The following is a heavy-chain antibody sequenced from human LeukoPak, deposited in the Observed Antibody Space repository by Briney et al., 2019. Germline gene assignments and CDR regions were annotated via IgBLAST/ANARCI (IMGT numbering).Heavy chain of an antibody. CDR1: GFTFRSYA. CDR3: AKGSGSASCYGICYYYTMDV. V-gene: IGHV3-23*01. D-gene: IGHD2-2*01. J-gene: IGHJ6*02. CDR2: ISAAGGGST. Sequence: PGGSLTLSCAASGFTFRSYAMSWVRQAPGRGLEWVSSISAAGGGSTYYADSVKGLFTSSRDNSKNTLYLQMSSLRAEDSAVYYCAKGSGSASCYGICYYYTMDVWGQGTTVTVSS.